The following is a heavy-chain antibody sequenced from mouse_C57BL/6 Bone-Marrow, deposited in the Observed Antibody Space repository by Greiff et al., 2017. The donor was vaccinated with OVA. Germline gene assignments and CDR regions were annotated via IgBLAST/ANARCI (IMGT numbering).Heavy chain of an antibody. CDR2: MLPGSGST. V-gene: IGHV1-9*01. CDR3: ARYSWDEGFAY. D-gene: IGHD4-1*01. J-gene: IGHJ3*01. Sequence: QVQLKQSGAELMKPGASVKLSCKATGYTFTGYWIEGVSPRPVHFLEWIGEMLPGSGSTNYNEKFKGKATFTADTSSNTAYMQLSSLTTEDSAIYYCARYSWDEGFAYWGQGTLVTVSA. CDR1: GYTFTGYW.